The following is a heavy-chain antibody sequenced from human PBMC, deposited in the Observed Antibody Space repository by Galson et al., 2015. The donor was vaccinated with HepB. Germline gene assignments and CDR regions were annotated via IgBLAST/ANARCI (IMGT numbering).Heavy chain of an antibody. CDR3: ARITMIVVPSGAFDI. CDR1: GFTVSSNY. D-gene: IGHD3-22*01. Sequence: SLRLSCAASGFTVSSNYMSWVRQAPGKGLEWVSVIYTGGSTYYADSVKGRFTISRGNSKNTLYLQMNSLRAEDTAVYYCARITMIVVPSGAFDIWGQGTMVAVSS. CDR2: IYTGGST. J-gene: IGHJ3*02. V-gene: IGHV3-66*02.